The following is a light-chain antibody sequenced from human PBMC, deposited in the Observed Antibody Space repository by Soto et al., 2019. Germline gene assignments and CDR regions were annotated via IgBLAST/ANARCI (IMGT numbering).Light chain of an antibody. CDR1: QTIGKY. CDR2: DAS. J-gene: IGKJ3*01. CDR3: QQSFSIPLT. Sequence: DIQMTQSPSSLSATVGDRVTITCRASQTIGKYLNWYQQQPGKVPKLLIYDASFLQSGVPSRFSGSESGTDFTLNISDLRPEDFATYYCQQSFSIPLTFGPGTKVDIK. V-gene: IGKV1-39*01.